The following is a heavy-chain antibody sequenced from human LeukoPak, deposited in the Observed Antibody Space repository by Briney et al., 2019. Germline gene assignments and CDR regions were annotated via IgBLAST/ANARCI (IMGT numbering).Heavy chain of an antibody. V-gene: IGHV4-39*07. Sequence: SETLSLTCTVSGGSISSSSYYWGWIRQPPGKGLEWIGSIYYSGSTYYNPSLESRVTISVDTSKNQFSLKLSSVTAADTAVYYCARVTIHYDFWSGYYWSGYNWFDPWGQGTLVTVSS. D-gene: IGHD3-3*01. CDR1: GGSISSSSYY. CDR2: IYYSGST. CDR3: ARVTIHYDFWSGYYWSGYNWFDP. J-gene: IGHJ5*02.